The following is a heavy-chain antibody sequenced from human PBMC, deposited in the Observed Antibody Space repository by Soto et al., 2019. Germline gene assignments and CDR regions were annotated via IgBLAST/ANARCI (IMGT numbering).Heavy chain of an antibody. V-gene: IGHV3-30*18. CDR2: ISYDGSNK. CDR1: GFTFSSYA. Sequence: QVQLVESGGGVVQPGRSLRLSCAASGFTFSSYAMHWVRKATGKGLEWVAVISYDGSNKYYADSVKGRFTISRDNSKNTLYLQMNSLRAEDTATYSCAKAVWSRPIDVWGQGTTVTVSS. CDR3: AKAVWSRPIDV. D-gene: IGHD3-3*01. J-gene: IGHJ6*02.